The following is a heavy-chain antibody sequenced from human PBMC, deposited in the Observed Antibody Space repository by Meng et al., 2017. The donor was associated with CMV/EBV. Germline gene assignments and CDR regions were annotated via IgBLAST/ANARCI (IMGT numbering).Heavy chain of an antibody. Sequence: AQLREPVPVLVKPSETPSFPCTVSGGSISSYYWSWTRQPAGKGLEWIGRIYTSGSTNYNPSLKSRVTMSVDTSKNQFSLKLSSVTAADTAVYYCARGGLYYYDSSGHFNYWGQGTLVTVSS. CDR3: ARGGLYYYDSSGHFNY. CDR1: GGSISSYY. CDR2: IYTSGST. J-gene: IGHJ4*02. D-gene: IGHD3-22*01. V-gene: IGHV4-4*07.